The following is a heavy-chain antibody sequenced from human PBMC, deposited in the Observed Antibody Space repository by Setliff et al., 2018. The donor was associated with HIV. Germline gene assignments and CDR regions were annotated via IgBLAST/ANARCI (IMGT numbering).Heavy chain of an antibody. CDR3: TTSTVAGLFDY. V-gene: IGHV4-34*01. Sequence: SETLSLTCAVYGGSFSGYYWSWIRQSPGEGLEWIGEINHRRSTNYNPSLKSRVTISVDTSKTQFSLKLSSVIAADTAVYYCTTSTVAGLFDYWDQGAPVTVSS. J-gene: IGHJ4*02. D-gene: IGHD6-19*01. CDR2: INHRRST. CDR1: GGSFSGYY.